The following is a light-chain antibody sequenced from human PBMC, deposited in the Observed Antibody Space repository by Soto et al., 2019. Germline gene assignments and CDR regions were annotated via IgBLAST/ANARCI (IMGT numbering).Light chain of an antibody. Sequence: QSVLTQPASVSGSPGQSITISCTGTSSDVGSYNLVSWYQQHPGKAPKLMIYEVSKRPSGVSNRFSVSKSGNTASLTISGLQAEDEADYYCCSYAGSSTLVFGGGTKVTVL. CDR1: SSDVGSYNL. CDR2: EVS. CDR3: CSYAGSSTLV. J-gene: IGLJ2*01. V-gene: IGLV2-23*02.